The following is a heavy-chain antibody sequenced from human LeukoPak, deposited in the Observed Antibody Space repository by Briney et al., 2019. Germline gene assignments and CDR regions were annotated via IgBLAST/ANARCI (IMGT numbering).Heavy chain of an antibody. CDR3: AKAQYGGDVWGSGSYLSY. V-gene: IGHV4-39*07. D-gene: IGHD3-16*01. CDR2: IYYSGST. Sequence: SETLSLTCTVSGGSISSSSYYWGWIRQPPGKGLEWIGSIYYSGSTYYNPSLKSRVTISVDTSKNQFSLKLSSVTAADTAVYYCAKAQYGGDVWGSGSYLSYWGQGTLVTVSS. CDR1: GGSISSSSYY. J-gene: IGHJ4*02.